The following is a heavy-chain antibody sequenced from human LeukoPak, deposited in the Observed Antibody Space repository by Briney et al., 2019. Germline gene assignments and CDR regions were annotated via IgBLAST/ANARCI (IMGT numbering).Heavy chain of an antibody. Sequence: SETLSLTCTVSGGSVSSYYWSWIRQPPGKGLEWIGYIYYSGSPNFNPSLKSRVTLSLDTSKNQFSLNLSYVTAADTAVYYCARQGELAIDYWGQGTLVTVSS. D-gene: IGHD1-26*01. V-gene: IGHV4-59*08. CDR1: GGSVSSYY. CDR2: IYYSGSP. CDR3: ARQGELAIDY. J-gene: IGHJ4*02.